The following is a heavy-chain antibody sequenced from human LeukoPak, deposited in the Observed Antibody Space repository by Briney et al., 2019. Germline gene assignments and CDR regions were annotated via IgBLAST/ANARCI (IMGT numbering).Heavy chain of an antibody. D-gene: IGHD1-26*01. J-gene: IGHJ4*02. CDR3: VIAATGLKPIDS. Sequence: GGSLRLSCAASGFTFSTYAMNWLRQAPGKGLEWVSAIGSRTYYTDSVKGRFPISKDHSKHTLYTQMDSQRPGSTAIDYCVIAATGLKPIDSWGQGTLVTVSS. CDR1: GFTFSTYA. CDR2: IGSRT. V-gene: IGHV3-23*01.